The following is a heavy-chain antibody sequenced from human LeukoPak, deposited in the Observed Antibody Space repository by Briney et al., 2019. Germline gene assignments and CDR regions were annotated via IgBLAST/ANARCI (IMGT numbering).Heavy chain of an antibody. CDR2: IYYSGST. CDR1: GGSISAYY. V-gene: IGHV4-59*08. Sequence: SETLSLTCTVSGGSISAYYWSWIRQPPGKGLEYIGYIYYSGSTNYNPSLKSRVTISVDTSKSQFSLKLSSVTAADTAVYYCARGLVVVAATSYYFDYWGQGTLVTVSS. D-gene: IGHD2-15*01. J-gene: IGHJ4*02. CDR3: ARGLVVVAATSYYFDY.